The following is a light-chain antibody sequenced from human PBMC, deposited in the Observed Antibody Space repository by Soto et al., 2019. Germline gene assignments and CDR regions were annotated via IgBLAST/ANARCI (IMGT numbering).Light chain of an antibody. CDR3: QQQGT. Sequence: DIQMTQSPSTLSASVGDRVTITCRTSRSVSGWLAWYQQKPGKAPKLLIYQASVVESGVPSRFSGSGSGAEFTLTISSLQPDDFATYCCQQQGTFGQVTNV. CDR2: QAS. CDR1: RSVSGW. J-gene: IGKJ1*01. V-gene: IGKV1-5*03.